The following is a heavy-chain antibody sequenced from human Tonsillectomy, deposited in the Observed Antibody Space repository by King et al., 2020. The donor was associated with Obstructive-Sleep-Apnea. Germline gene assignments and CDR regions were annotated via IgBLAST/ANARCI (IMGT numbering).Heavy chain of an antibody. CDR3: ARDAKEYDYVWGSYRTESPIDY. Sequence: QLVQSGAEVKKPGASVKVSCKASGYTFTSYGISWVRQAPGQGLEWMGWISAYNGNTNYAQKLQGRVTMTTDTSTSTAYMELRSLRSADTAVYYCARDAKEYDYVWGSYRTESPIDYWGQGTLVTVSS. V-gene: IGHV1-18*01. CDR1: GYTFTSYG. CDR2: ISAYNGNT. J-gene: IGHJ4*02. D-gene: IGHD3-16*02.